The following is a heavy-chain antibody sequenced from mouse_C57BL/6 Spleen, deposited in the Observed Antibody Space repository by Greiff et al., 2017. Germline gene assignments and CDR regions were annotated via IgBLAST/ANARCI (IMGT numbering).Heavy chain of an antibody. Sequence: QVQLQQPGAELVRPGSSVKLSCKASGYTFTSYWMHWVKQRPIQGLEWIGNIDPSDSETHYNQKFKDKATLTVDKSSSTAYMQLSSLTSEASAVYYCARSRYGSSYPAYWGQGTLVTVSA. D-gene: IGHD1-1*01. V-gene: IGHV1-52*01. CDR1: GYTFTSYW. J-gene: IGHJ3*01. CDR3: ARSRYGSSYPAY. CDR2: IDPSDSET.